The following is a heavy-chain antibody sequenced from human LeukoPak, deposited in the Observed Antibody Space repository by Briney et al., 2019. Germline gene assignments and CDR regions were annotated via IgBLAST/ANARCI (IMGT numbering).Heavy chain of an antibody. Sequence: ASVKVSCKASGYTFTSYDIHWVRQATRQGLEWMGWMNPNSGNTGYARNFQGRVTITRNTSISTAYMELSSLRSEDTAVYYCARAPSRIAARLQDIVGGYYMDVWGKGTTVTVSS. D-gene: IGHD6-6*01. CDR3: ARAPSRIAARLQDIVGGYYMDV. CDR1: GYTFTSYD. V-gene: IGHV1-8*03. CDR2: MNPNSGNT. J-gene: IGHJ6*03.